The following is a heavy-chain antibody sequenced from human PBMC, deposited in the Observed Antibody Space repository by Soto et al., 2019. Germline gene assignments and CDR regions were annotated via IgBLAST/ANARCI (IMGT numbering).Heavy chain of an antibody. D-gene: IGHD5-18*01. J-gene: IGHJ6*02. V-gene: IGHV3-30*18. CDR3: VKERYAQLWLEDYGMDV. CDR2: IPYDGTDK. CDR1: GFTFSSYG. Sequence: QTGGSLRLSCAASGFTFSSYGVHWVRQAPGKGLEWVALIPYDGTDKYYADSVKGRFTISRDNSKNTLYLQMSSLGPEDTAVYYCVKERYAQLWLEDYGMDVWGQGTTVTVSS.